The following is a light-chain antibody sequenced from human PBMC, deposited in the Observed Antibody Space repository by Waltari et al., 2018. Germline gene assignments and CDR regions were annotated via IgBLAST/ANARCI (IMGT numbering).Light chain of an antibody. J-gene: IGKJ1*01. V-gene: IGKV1-5*03. Sequence: DIQMTQSPSTLSAPVGDRVTITCRASQSIRSWLAWYQQKPGKAPKLLIPKASTLESGVPSRFSGSGSGTEFTLTISSLQPDDFATYHCQQYKSPPWTFGQGTKVEIK. CDR3: QQYKSPPWT. CDR1: QSIRSW. CDR2: KAS.